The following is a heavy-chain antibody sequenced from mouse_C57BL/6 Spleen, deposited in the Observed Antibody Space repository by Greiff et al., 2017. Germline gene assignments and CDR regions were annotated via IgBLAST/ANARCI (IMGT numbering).Heavy chain of an antibody. D-gene: IGHD1-1*01. CDR1: GFSLSTSGMG. Sequence: QVTLKECGPGILQSSQTLSLTCSFSGFSLSTSGMGVSWIRQPSGKGLEWLAHIYWDDGKRYNPSLKSRLTISKDTSRNQVFLKITSVDTADTATYYCARRRDGSSYWYFDVWGTGTTVTVSS. V-gene: IGHV8-12*01. CDR3: ARRRDGSSYWYFDV. CDR2: IYWDDGK. J-gene: IGHJ1*03.